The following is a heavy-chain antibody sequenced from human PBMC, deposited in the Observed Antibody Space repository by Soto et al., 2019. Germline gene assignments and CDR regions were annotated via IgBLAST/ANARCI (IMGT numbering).Heavy chain of an antibody. CDR3: ARVPYYYDSSGSDSY. J-gene: IGHJ4*02. D-gene: IGHD3-22*01. Sequence: GASVKVSCKASGYTFTSYAMHWVRQAPGQRLEWMGWINAGNGNTKYSQKFQGRVTITRDTSASTAYMELSSLRSEDTAVYYCARVPYYYDSSGSDSYWGQGTLVTVSS. V-gene: IGHV1-3*01. CDR1: GYTFTSYA. CDR2: INAGNGNT.